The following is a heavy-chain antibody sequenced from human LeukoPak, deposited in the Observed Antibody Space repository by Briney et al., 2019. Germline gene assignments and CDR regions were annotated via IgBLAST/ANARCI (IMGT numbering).Heavy chain of an antibody. CDR1: GFTFSRYW. V-gene: IGHV3-7*01. D-gene: IGHD3-22*01. CDR3: ARYYYNDSGYSEDAFDI. J-gene: IGHJ3*02. Sequence: GGSLRLSCAASGFTFSRYWMTWVRQAPGKGLEWVANIKEDGSEKYYVDSMEGRFTISRDNAKNSLYLQMNSLRVEDTAVYHCARYYYNDSGYSEDAFDIWGQGTMVTVSA. CDR2: IKEDGSEK.